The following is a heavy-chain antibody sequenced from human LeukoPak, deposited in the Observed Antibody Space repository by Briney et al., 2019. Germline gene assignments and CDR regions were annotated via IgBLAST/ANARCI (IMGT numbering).Heavy chain of an antibody. J-gene: IGHJ4*02. V-gene: IGHV3-23*01. CDR1: GFTFSRHG. Sequence: GGSLRLSCAASGFTFSRHGMSWVRQAPGKGLEWVSAISGSGGSTYYADSVKGRFTISRDNSKNTLYLQMNSLRAEDTAVYFCAKTGGIAASHWGQGTLVTVSS. CDR2: ISGSGGST. D-gene: IGHD6-13*01. CDR3: AKTGGIAASH.